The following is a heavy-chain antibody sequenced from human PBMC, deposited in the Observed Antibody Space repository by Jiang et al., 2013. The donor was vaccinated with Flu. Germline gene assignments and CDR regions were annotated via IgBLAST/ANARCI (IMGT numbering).Heavy chain of an antibody. D-gene: IGHD2-15*01. CDR2: ISAYNGNT. V-gene: IGHV1-18*01. J-gene: IGHJ1*01. Sequence: GAEVKKPGASVKVSCKASGYTFTSYGISWVRQAPGQGLEWMGWISAYNGNTNYAQKLQGRVTMTTDTSTSTAYMELRSLRSDDTAVYYCARDKYCSGGSCPQKYFQHWGQGTLVTVSS. CDR1: GYTFTSYG. CDR3: ARDKYCSGGSCPQKYFQH.